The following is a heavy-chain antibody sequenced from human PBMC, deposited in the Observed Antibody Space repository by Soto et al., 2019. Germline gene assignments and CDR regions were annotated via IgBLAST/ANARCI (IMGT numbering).Heavy chain of an antibody. CDR2: IYWDDDK. Sequence: QITLKESGPTLVRPAQTLTLTCDFSGFSLSTYDMGVAWIRQPPGKALEWLALIYWDDDKRYSPSLIDRLAISKDTSSNQVVLTITNMDPGDTATYFCAHAGDYDLLTFDHWGPGTLVTVSS. CDR1: GFSLSTYDMG. CDR3: AHAGDYDLLTFDH. V-gene: IGHV2-5*02. D-gene: IGHD4-17*01. J-gene: IGHJ4*02.